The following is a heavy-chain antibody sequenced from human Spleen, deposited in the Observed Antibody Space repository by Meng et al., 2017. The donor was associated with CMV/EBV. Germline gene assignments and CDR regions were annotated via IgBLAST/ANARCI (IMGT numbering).Heavy chain of an antibody. CDR2: ISYDGSNK. CDR1: GFTFSSLA. Sequence: SGFTFSSLAMHWVRQAPGKGLEWVAVISYDGSNKYYADSVKGRFTISRDNSKNTLYLQMNSLRAEDTAVYYCARDLITMIVDYGMDVWGQGTTVTVSS. V-gene: IGHV3-30*04. CDR3: ARDLITMIVDYGMDV. J-gene: IGHJ6*02. D-gene: IGHD3-22*01.